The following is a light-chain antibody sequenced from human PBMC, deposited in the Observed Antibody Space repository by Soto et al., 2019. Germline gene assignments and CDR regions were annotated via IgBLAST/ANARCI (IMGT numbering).Light chain of an antibody. CDR1: SSDVGGYNY. Sequence: QSVLTQPASVSGSPGQSITISCTGTSSDVGGYNYVSWYQQHPGKAPKLMIYEVTNRPSGVSNRFSGSKSGNTASLTISGLQAGDEADYYCCSFAGTNSFVFGTGTKVTVL. CDR3: CSFAGTNSFV. V-gene: IGLV2-14*01. CDR2: EVT. J-gene: IGLJ1*01.